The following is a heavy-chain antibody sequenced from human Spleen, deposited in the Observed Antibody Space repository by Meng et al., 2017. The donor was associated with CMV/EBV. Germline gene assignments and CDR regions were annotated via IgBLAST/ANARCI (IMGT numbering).Heavy chain of an antibody. Sequence: GGSLRLSCAASGFTFSSYAMHWVRQAPGKGLEYVSVISSNGGSTYYADSVKGRFTISRDNSNTTLYLQMGSLRAEDMAVYYCARDIRLSYSSTSLGLDVWGQGTTVTVSS. CDR2: ISSNGGST. J-gene: IGHJ6*02. CDR3: ARDIRLSYSSTSLGLDV. V-gene: IGHV3-64*02. CDR1: GFTFSSYA. D-gene: IGHD2-2*01.